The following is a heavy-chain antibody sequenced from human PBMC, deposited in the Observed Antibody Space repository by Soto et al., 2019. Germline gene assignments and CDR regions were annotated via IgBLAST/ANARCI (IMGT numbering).Heavy chain of an antibody. CDR2: ISAYNGNT. CDR3: ARDGPPNYYDFWSGPPVGMDV. D-gene: IGHD3-3*01. V-gene: IGHV1-18*01. J-gene: IGHJ6*02. CDR1: GYTFTSYG. Sequence: SSVKVSSKASGYTFTSYGISWVRQAPGQGLEWMGWISAYNGNTNYAQKLQGRVTMTTDTSTSTAYMELRSLRSDDTAVYYCARDGPPNYYDFWSGPPVGMDVWGQGTTVTVSS.